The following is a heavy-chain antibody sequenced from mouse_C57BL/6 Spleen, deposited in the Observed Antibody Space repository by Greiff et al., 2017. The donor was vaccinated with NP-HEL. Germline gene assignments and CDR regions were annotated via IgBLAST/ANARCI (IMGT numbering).Heavy chain of an antibody. J-gene: IGHJ2*01. CDR3: ARLLGGNYFDD. V-gene: IGHV1-82*01. D-gene: IGHD2-1*01. Sequence: VQLQQSGPELVKPGASVKISCKASGYAFSSSWMNWVKQRPGKGLEWIGRIYPGDGDTTYNGKFKGKATLTADKSSSTAYMQLSSLTSEDSAVYFCARLLGGNYFDDWGQGTTLTVSS. CDR2: IYPGDGDT. CDR1: GYAFSSSW.